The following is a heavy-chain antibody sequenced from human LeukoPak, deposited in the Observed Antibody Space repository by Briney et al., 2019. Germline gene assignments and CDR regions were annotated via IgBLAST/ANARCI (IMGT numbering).Heavy chain of an antibody. V-gene: IGHV1-2*02. CDR3: TRGYEQVPDY. CDR2: ITPNSGGT. D-gene: IGHD1-14*01. Sequence: SVKVSCKASGYTFTGYVMHWVRQALRQGVEWMGWITPNSGGTYYAQKFQGRVTMTRDTSISTAYMELSRLRSDDTAVYYCTRGYEQVPDYWGQGSLVTVSS. CDR1: GYTFTGYV. J-gene: IGHJ4*02.